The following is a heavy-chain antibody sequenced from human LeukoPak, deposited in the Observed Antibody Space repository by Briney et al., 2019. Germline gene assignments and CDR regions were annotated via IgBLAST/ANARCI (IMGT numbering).Heavy chain of an antibody. J-gene: IGHJ4*02. V-gene: IGHV3-9*01. CDR2: ISWNSGSL. Sequence: PGGSLRLSCAASGFTFDEYAMQWVRQAPGKGLEWVSGISWNSGSLGYADSVKGRFTISRDNAKNSLYLQINSLRAEDTALYYCAKFARRLYDRSGYYFDYWGQGTLVTVSS. CDR3: AKFARRLYDRSGYYFDY. D-gene: IGHD3-22*01. CDR1: GFTFDEYA.